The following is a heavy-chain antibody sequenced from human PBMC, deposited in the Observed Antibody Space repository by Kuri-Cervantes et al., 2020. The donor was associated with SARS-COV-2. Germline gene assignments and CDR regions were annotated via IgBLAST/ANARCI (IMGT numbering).Heavy chain of an antibody. CDR1: GFDFSRSA. CDR3: AKDRVGVLGS. J-gene: IGHJ4*02. D-gene: IGHD2-8*01. CDR2: ISYDGNNK. V-gene: IGHV3-30-3*01. Sequence: GGSLRLSCAASGFDFSRSAMHWVRQAPGKGLEWVAVISYDGNNKNCTASGKGRFTISRDNSRNTLYLQMRSLRTEDTAFYYCAKDRVGVLGSWGQGTLVTVSS.